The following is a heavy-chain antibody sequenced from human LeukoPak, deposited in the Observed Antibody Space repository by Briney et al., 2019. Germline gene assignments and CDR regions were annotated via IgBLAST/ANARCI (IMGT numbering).Heavy chain of an antibody. D-gene: IGHD2-15*01. J-gene: IGHJ4*02. CDR1: GFTFSNYW. V-gene: IGHV3-74*01. CDR2: IKTDGSDT. Sequence: GGSLRLSCAASGFTFSNYWMHWVRQAPGKGLVWVSRIKTDGSDTTYADSVKGRFTISRDNAENTLYLQMNSLRAEDTAVYYCARGHLPGSCTGDSCYSFGYWGQGTLVTVSS. CDR3: ARGHLPGSCTGDSCYSFGY.